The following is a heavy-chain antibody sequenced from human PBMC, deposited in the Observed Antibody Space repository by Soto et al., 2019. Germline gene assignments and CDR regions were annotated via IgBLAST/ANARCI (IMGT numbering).Heavy chain of an antibody. Sequence: QVQLEQSGGEVKQPGSSVRVSCKTSGGTFSTYAINWVRQAPGQGLEWMGAIIPLFGTADYSQKFQGRVTITADESTSTAYMELSSLRFADTAVYFCARPKGTNSSGYYYFDFWGQGTLVTVSS. D-gene: IGHD6-19*01. CDR3: ARPKGTNSSGYYYFDF. J-gene: IGHJ4*02. CDR1: GGTFSTYA. V-gene: IGHV1-69*01. CDR2: IIPLFGTA.